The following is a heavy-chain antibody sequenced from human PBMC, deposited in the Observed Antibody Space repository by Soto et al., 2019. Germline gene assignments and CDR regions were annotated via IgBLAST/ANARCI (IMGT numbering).Heavy chain of an antibody. CDR2: IGGSGTGGRT. J-gene: IGHJ6*02. V-gene: IGHV3-23*01. D-gene: IGHD5-12*01. Sequence: EVHLLESGGDLVQPGGSLRLSCTASGLTFSTYAMSWVRQAPGKXLEWVSAIGGSGTGGRTYYADSVKGRFTISRDNSKNTVYLQMNSLXADXTXVXXXAXXXGGXDXYNSDYYGMDVWGQGTTVTVSS. CDR3: AXXXGGXDXYNSDYYGMDV. CDR1: GLTFSTYA.